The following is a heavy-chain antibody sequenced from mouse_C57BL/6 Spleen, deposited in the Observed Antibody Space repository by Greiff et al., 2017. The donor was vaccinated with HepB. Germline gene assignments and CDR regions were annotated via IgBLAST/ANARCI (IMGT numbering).Heavy chain of an antibody. V-gene: IGHV5-4*01. Sequence: EVQRVESGGGLVKPGGSLKLSCAASGFTFSSYAMSWVRQTPEKRLEWVATISDGGSYTYYPDNVKGRFTISRDNAKNNLYLQMSQLKSEDTAMYYCAREGDSYAMDYWGQGTSVTVSS. CDR2: ISDGGSYT. J-gene: IGHJ4*01. CDR3: AREGDSYAMDY. CDR1: GFTFSSYA. D-gene: IGHD2-12*01.